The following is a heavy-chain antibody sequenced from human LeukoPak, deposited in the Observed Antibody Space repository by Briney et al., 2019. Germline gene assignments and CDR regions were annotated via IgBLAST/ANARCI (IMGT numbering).Heavy chain of an antibody. CDR2: VSGSGGST. CDR3: ADGAASRGYTYVEN. Sequence: GGSLRLSCAASAFTFRSYAMIWVRQAPGKGREWVSSVSGSGGSTYYADSVKGRFTISRDNSNNTLYLQMNSLRAEDTAVYYCADGAASRGYTYVENWGQGTLVTVSS. D-gene: IGHD5-18*01. V-gene: IGHV3-23*01. J-gene: IGHJ4*02. CDR1: AFTFRSYA.